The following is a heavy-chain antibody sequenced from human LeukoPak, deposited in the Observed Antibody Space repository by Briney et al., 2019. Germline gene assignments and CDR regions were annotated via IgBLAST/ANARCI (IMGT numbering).Heavy chain of an antibody. CDR3: ASPNNVRYFRQRGSDAFDI. Sequence: PSETLSLTCAVYGGSFSGYYWSWIRQSPGKGLEWIGEINHSGSTNYNPSLKSRVTISVDTSKNQFSLKLSSVTAADTAVYYCASPNNVRYFRQRGSDAFDIWGQGTMVTVSS. D-gene: IGHD3-9*01. V-gene: IGHV4-34*01. CDR2: INHSGST. CDR1: GGSFSGYY. J-gene: IGHJ3*02.